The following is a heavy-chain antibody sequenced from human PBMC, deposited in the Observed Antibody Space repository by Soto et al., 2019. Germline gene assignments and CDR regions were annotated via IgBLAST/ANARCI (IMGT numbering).Heavy chain of an antibody. Sequence: HPGGSLRLSCASSGFTFSNYGMHWVRQAPGKGLDWVAVISYDGSIEYYSESVKGRFTMSRDNSENTVYLQMNSLRAEDTAVYYCAKEGITMAPDYWGQGTLVTVSS. J-gene: IGHJ4*02. V-gene: IGHV3-30*18. CDR2: ISYDGSIE. CDR3: AKEGITMAPDY. D-gene: IGHD3-10*01. CDR1: GFTFSNYG.